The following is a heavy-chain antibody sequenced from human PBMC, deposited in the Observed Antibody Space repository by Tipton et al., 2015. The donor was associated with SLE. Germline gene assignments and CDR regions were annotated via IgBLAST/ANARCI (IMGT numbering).Heavy chain of an antibody. Sequence: TLSLTCTVSGGSISSGGYYWSWIRQLPGKDLEFIAYIDYRGTTYYNPSLRSRVSMSVDKSKNQFSLSLSSVTAADTAIYYCAGDDGGSSAFDYWGQGSLVTVSS. D-gene: IGHD3-10*01. CDR3: AGDDGGSSAFDY. CDR2: IDYRGTT. J-gene: IGHJ4*02. CDR1: GGSISSGGYY. V-gene: IGHV4-31*03.